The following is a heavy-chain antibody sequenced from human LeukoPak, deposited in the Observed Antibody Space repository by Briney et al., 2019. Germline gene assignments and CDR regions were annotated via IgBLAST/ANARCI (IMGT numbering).Heavy chain of an antibody. V-gene: IGHV4-39*01. Sequence: KPSETLSLTCTVSGGSISSSSYYWGWIRQPPGKGLEWIGSIYYSGSTYYNPSLKSRVTISVDTSKNQFSLKLSSVTAADTAVYYCARLRYSNYVDYWDQGTLVTVSS. CDR2: IYYSGST. CDR3: ARLRYSNYVDY. J-gene: IGHJ4*02. D-gene: IGHD4-11*01. CDR1: GGSISSSSYY.